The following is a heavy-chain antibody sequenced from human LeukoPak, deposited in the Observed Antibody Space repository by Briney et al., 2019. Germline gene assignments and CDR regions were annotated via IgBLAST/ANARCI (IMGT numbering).Heavy chain of an antibody. D-gene: IGHD3-3*01. Sequence: GGSLRLSCAVSGFTFSSYSMNWVRRAPGKGLEWVSYIGSSVSTRYYADSVKGRFTISRDNGKHSLYLQMDSVRAEDTAVYYCAREGSDFWSGYSKGYFDYWGRGTLVTVSS. CDR3: AREGSDFWSGYSKGYFDY. V-gene: IGHV3-48*01. CDR2: IGSSVSTR. J-gene: IGHJ4*02. CDR1: GFTFSSYS.